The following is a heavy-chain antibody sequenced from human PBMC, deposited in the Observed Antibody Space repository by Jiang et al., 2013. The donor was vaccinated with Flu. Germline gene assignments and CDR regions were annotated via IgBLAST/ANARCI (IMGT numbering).Heavy chain of an antibody. CDR2: IRSKAYGGTT. V-gene: IGHV3-49*04. Sequence: RLSCTASGFTFGDYAMSWVRQAPGKGLEWVGFIRSKAYGGTTEYAASVKGRFTISRDDSKSIAYLQMNSLKTEDTAVYYCTRDTPLYYYDSSGYYRSGLFDYWGQGTLVTVSS. CDR1: GFTFGDYA. J-gene: IGHJ4*02. CDR3: TRDTPLYYYDSSGYYRSGLFDY. D-gene: IGHD3-22*01.